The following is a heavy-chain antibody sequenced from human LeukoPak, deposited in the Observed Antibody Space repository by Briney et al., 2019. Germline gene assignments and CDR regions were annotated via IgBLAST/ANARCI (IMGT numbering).Heavy chain of an antibody. Sequence: GGSLRLSCAASGFTFSTYAMHWVRQAPGKGLEYVSAIKNNGGGTYYASSVQGRFTVSRDNSRSTLYLQMDSLRPDDMAIYYCARVQSTVRGIQGPFDLWGQRTLVTVS. V-gene: IGHV3-64*01. CDR2: IKNNGGGT. D-gene: IGHD3-10*01. J-gene: IGHJ4*02. CDR1: GFTFSTYA. CDR3: ARVQSTVRGIQGPFDL.